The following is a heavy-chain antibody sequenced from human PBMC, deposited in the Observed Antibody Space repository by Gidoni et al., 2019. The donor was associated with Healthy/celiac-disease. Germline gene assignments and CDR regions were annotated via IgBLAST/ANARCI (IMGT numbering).Heavy chain of an antibody. CDR3: ARVRVVAVAGYGMDV. D-gene: IGHD6-19*01. CDR2: ISYDGSNK. J-gene: IGHJ6*02. V-gene: IGHV3-30-3*01. Sequence: QVQLVEPGGGVFQPGRFLRPSCAASGFTFSSYAMHWVRQAPGKGLEWVAVISYDGSNKYYADPVKGRFTISRDNSKNTLYLQMNSLRAEDTAVYYCARVRVVAVAGYGMDVWGQGTTVTVSS. CDR1: GFTFSSYA.